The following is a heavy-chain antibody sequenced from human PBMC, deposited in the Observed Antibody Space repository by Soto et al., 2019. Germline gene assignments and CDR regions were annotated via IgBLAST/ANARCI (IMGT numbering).Heavy chain of an antibody. CDR3: VRDVASPGISGSWGALDL. Sequence: SETLSLTCTVSGGSMNNYFWTLIRQSAGRGLEWIGRIYSSGSTVYNASLKSRLTMSVDTSKSQFSLKLTSVTAEETAVYYCVRDVASPGISGSWGALDLWAQGTMVTVSS. CDR2: IYSSGST. D-gene: IGHD1-20*01. CDR1: GGSMNNYF. J-gene: IGHJ3*01. V-gene: IGHV4-4*07.